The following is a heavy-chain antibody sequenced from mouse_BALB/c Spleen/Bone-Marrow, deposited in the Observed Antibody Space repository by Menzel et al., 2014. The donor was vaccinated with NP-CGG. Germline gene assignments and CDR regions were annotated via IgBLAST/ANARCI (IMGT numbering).Heavy chain of an antibody. CDR2: IYPSDSYT. CDR3: TRKDY. J-gene: IGHJ3*01. V-gene: IGHV1-69*02. Sequence: VQLQQSGAELVRPGASVKLSCKASGYTFTSYWINWVKQRPGQGLEWIGNIYPSDSYTNYNQEFKDKATLTVDKSSSTAYMQLSSPTSEDSAVYYCTRKDYWGQGTLVTVSA. CDR1: GYTFTSYW.